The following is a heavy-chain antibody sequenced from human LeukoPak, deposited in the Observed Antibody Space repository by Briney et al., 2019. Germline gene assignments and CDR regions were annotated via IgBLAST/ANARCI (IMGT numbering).Heavy chain of an antibody. V-gene: IGHV4-39*01. CDR2: IYYSGST. CDR1: GGSISSSSYY. J-gene: IGHJ3*02. CDR3: ASSSGSGYNGLAAFDI. D-gene: IGHD3-22*01. Sequence: SETLSLTCTVSGGSISSSSYYWGWIRQPPGKGLEWIGRIYYSGSTYYNRSLKSRVTISVDTSKNQFSLKLSSVTAADTAVSYCASSSGSGYNGLAAFDIRGERKMVTVSS.